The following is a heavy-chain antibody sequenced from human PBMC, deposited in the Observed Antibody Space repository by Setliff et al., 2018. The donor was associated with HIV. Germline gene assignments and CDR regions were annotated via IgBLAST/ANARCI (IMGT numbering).Heavy chain of an antibody. V-gene: IGHV4-4*09. J-gene: IGHJ3*02. Sequence: SETLSLTCTVSGGSINNFYWSWIRQPPGKGLEWIGYISTSGSTKYNPSLKSRVTILVDPSNNQFSLRLSSVTAADTAVYYCARHSDFWSEDAFDIWAQGTAVTVSS. D-gene: IGHD3-3*01. CDR1: GGSINNFY. CDR2: ISTSGST. CDR3: ARHSDFWSEDAFDI.